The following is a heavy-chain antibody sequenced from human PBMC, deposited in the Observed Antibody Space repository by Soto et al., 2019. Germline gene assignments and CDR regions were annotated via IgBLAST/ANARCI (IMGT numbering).Heavy chain of an antibody. D-gene: IGHD6-19*01. Sequence: SETLSLTCTVSGGSISSYYWSWIRQPPEKGLEWIGYIYYSGSTNYNPSLKSRVTISVDTSKNQFSLKLSSVTAADTAVYYCATGQTYSSDWYWFDPWGQGTLVTVSS. CDR2: IYYSGST. J-gene: IGHJ5*02. CDR1: GGSISSYY. V-gene: IGHV4-59*01. CDR3: ATGQTYSSDWYWFDP.